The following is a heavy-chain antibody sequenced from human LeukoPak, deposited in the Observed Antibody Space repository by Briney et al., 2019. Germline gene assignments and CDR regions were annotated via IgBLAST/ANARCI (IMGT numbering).Heavy chain of an antibody. CDR2: IYSGGST. J-gene: IGHJ4*02. Sequence: GGSLRLSCAASGFTVSNNYMSWVRQAPGKGPEWVSVIYSGGSTYYADSVKGRFTISRDNSKNTLYLQMNSLRAEDTAVYYCARVKGGDYFDYWGQGTLVTVSS. V-gene: IGHV3-53*01. D-gene: IGHD3-16*01. CDR1: GFTVSNNY. CDR3: ARVKGGDYFDY.